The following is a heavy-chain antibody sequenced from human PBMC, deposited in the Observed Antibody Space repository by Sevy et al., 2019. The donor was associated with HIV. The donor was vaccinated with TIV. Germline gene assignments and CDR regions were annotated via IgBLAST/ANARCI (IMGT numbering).Heavy chain of an antibody. CDR3: AREHPSSICSGGSCYPDGYFDY. D-gene: IGHD2-15*01. CDR1: GFTFSSYA. V-gene: IGHV3-30-3*01. Sequence: GGSLRLSCAASGFTFSSYAMHWVRQAPGKGLEWVAVISYDGSNKYYADSVKGRFTISRDNSKNPLYLQMNSLRAEDTAVYYCAREHPSSICSGGSCYPDGYFDYWGQGTLVTVSS. CDR2: ISYDGSNK. J-gene: IGHJ4*02.